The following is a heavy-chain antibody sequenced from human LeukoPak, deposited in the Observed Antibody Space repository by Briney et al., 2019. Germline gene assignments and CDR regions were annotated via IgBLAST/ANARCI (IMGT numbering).Heavy chain of an antibody. CDR3: AKSDCGSDGCKLLNY. CDR1: GFIFSHYT. V-gene: IGHV3-23*01. Sequence: PGGSLRLSCAVSGFIFSHYTMTWVRQAPGKGLEWVSSINGSGDATLYADSVMGRFTISRDNAKNTVSLQMNNLRVEDTAVYYCAKSDCGSDGCKLLNYWGQGTLVTASS. D-gene: IGHD3-10*01. CDR2: INGSGDAT. J-gene: IGHJ4*02.